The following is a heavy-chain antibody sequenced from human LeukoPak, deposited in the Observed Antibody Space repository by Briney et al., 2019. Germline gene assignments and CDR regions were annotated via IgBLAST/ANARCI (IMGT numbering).Heavy chain of an antibody. CDR2: IYYSGST. J-gene: IGHJ1*01. CDR1: GGSISSGDYY. V-gene: IGHV4-30-4*08. CDR3: ARALYCSSTSCFGSAEYFQH. Sequence: PSETLSLTCTVSGGSISSGDYYWSWIRQPPGKGLEWIGYIYYSGSTYYNPSLKSRVTISVDTSKNQFSLKLSSVTAADTAVYYCARALYCSSTSCFGSAEYFQHWGQGTLVTVSS. D-gene: IGHD2-2*01.